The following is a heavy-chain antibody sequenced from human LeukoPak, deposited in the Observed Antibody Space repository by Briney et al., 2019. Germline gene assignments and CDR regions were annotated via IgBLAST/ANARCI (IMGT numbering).Heavy chain of an antibody. Sequence: GGSLRLSCAASGFTFDDYAMHWVRQAPGKGLEWVSGISWNSGSIGYADSVKGRFTISRDNAKNSLYLQMNSLNTEDTAVYYCVRTVAGQNPFYFWGQGTLVTVSS. CDR3: VRTVAGQNPFYF. CDR1: GFTFDDYA. D-gene: IGHD1-1*01. J-gene: IGHJ4*02. CDR2: ISWNSGSI. V-gene: IGHV3-9*01.